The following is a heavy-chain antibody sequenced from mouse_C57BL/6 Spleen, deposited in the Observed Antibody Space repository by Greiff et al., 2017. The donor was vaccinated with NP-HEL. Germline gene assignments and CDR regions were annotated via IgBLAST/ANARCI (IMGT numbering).Heavy chain of an antibody. J-gene: IGHJ2*01. CDR2: IYPGSGST. Sequence: QVQLQQPGAELVKPGASVKMSCKAAGYNFTSHWITWVKQRPVHGLEWIGDIYPGSGSTNYNEKSKSKATLTVDTSSSTAYMQLSSLTSEDSAIYYCALSRSSSRGDWRQGTTLTVSS. V-gene: IGHV1-55*01. CDR3: ALSRSSSRGD. D-gene: IGHD3-2*02. CDR1: GYNFTSHW.